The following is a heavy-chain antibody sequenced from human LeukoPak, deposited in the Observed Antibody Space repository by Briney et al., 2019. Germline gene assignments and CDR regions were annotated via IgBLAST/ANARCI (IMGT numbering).Heavy chain of an antibody. D-gene: IGHD4-17*01. V-gene: IGHV3-15*01. CDR3: TTDNGDDTRRGY. J-gene: IGHJ4*02. CDR1: GFTFSDAW. CDR2: IKSKTDGGTT. Sequence: GGSLRLSYAASGFTFSDAWMSWVRQPPGKGLEWVGRIKSKTDGGTTDYAAPVKVRFTMSRDDSKSTMYLQMNSLNSDDTAVYYCTTDNGDDTRRGYWAQGILVTVSS.